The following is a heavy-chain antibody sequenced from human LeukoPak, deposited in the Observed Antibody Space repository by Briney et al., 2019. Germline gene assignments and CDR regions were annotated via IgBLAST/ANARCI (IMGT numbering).Heavy chain of an antibody. CDR3: ARESGGNTPYYFDY. CDR2: ISYEDGSNK. CDR1: GFTFSSFA. D-gene: IGHD2-2*02. J-gene: IGHJ4*02. Sequence: GGSLRLSCAASGFTFSSFALHWVRQAPGKGLEWVAVISYEDGSNKYYADSVKGRFTISRDNSKHTVYLQMNSLRTEETAVYYCARESGGNTPYYFDYWGQGTLVTVSS. V-gene: IGHV3-30*04.